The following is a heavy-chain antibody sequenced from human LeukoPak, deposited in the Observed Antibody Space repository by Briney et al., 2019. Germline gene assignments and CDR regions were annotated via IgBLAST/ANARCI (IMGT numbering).Heavy chain of an antibody. J-gene: IGHJ6*02. Sequence: GASVKVSCRASGYTFTDYYMHWVRQAPGQGLEWMGWLNPNTLVTKYAQHFQGRVSMTWDTSISTGYMDLHSLTPDDTAVYYCARKDGGRDGMDVWGQGTTVTVSS. D-gene: IGHD2-15*01. V-gene: IGHV1-2*02. CDR1: GYTFTDYY. CDR3: ARKDGGRDGMDV. CDR2: LNPNTLVT.